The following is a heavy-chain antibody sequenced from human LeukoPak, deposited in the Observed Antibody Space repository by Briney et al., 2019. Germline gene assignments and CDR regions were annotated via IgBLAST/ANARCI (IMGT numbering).Heavy chain of an antibody. CDR2: IWYDGSNK. J-gene: IGHJ4*02. Sequence: GGSLRLSCAASGFTFSSYGMHWVRQGPGKGLEWLAVIWYDGSNKYYADSVKGRFTISRDNSKNTLYLQMNSLRAEDTAVYYCARDRVIFGVVNTYYFDYWGQGTLVTVSS. CDR1: GFTFSSYG. D-gene: IGHD3-3*01. CDR3: ARDRVIFGVVNTYYFDY. V-gene: IGHV3-33*01.